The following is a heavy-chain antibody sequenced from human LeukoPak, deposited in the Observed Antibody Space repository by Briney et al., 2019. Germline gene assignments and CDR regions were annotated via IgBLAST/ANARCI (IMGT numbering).Heavy chain of an antibody. CDR3: ARDLWGYGDHDY. CDR1: GYTFTGYY. J-gene: IGHJ4*02. CDR2: ISANNGNT. Sequence: GASVKVSCKASGYTFTGYYMHWVRQAPGQGLEWMGWISANNGNTNYAQKVQGRVTMTTDTSTSTAYMELRTLRSDDTAVYYCARDLWGYGDHDYWGQGTLVTVSS. V-gene: IGHV1-18*04. D-gene: IGHD4-17*01.